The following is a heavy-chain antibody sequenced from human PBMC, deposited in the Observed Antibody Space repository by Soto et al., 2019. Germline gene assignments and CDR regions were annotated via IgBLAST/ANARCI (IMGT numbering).Heavy chain of an antibody. V-gene: IGHV1-2*02. CDR2: INPNSGGT. D-gene: IGHD5-18*01. Sequence: ASVKVSCKASGYTFTGYYMHWVRPAPGQGLEWMGWINPNSGGTNYAQKFQGRVTMTRDTSISTAYMELSRLRSDDTAVYYCASGDTAMSYYFDFWGQGTPVTVSS. CDR1: GYTFTGYY. J-gene: IGHJ4*02. CDR3: ASGDTAMSYYFDF.